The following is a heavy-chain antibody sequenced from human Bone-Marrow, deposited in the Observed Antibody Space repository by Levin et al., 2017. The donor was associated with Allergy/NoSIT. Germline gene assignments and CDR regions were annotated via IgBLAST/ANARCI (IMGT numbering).Heavy chain of an antibody. D-gene: IGHD3-22*01. CDR2: IYHGGST. J-gene: IGHJ3*01. Sequence: MASETLSLTCAVSGASISSGGFSWTWIRQPPGKGLEWIGYIYHGGSTHYNPSLRSRVAISGDRSNNHFSLNLTSVTAADTAVYFCARFDSSGQSVNDAFDFWGRGTLVTVSS. CDR3: ARFDSSGQSVNDAFDF. V-gene: IGHV4-30-2*01. CDR1: GASISSGGFS.